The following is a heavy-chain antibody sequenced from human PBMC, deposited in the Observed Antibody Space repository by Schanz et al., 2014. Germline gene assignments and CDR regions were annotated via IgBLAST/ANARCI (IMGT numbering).Heavy chain of an antibody. V-gene: IGHV3-11*03. D-gene: IGHD2-8*02. CDR1: GFSFSDYY. J-gene: IGHJ4*02. CDR3: AKSLESCPGGRCSRGYFDY. Sequence: VHLLESGGGLVEPGGSLRLSCAASGFSFSDYYMSWIRQAPGKGLEWISFINTGSNYINYADSVKGRFTISRDNTKNSLFLQLNSLRADDTAVYYCAKSLESCPGGRCSRGYFDYWGQGTLRTVSS. CDR2: INTGSNYI.